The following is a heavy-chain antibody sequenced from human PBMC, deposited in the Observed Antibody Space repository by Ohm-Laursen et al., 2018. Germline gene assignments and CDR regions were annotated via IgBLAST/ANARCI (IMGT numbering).Heavy chain of an antibody. Sequence: SETLSLTCTVSGASISSEYWTWIRQPPGKGLEWIGYIYYRGTTNYNPSLKSRVTISVDTSKNQFSLKLSSVTAADTAVYYCAVSEVRYSFTYLADFWGQGTLVTVPS. V-gene: IGHV4-59*12. CDR3: AVSEVRYSFTYLADF. CDR2: IYYRGTT. D-gene: IGHD3-9*01. J-gene: IGHJ4*02. CDR1: GASISSEY.